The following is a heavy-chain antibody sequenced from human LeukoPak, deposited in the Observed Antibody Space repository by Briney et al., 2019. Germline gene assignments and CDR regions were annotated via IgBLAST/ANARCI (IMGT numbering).Heavy chain of an antibody. V-gene: IGHV3-48*03. CDR1: GFIFSSYA. Sequence: GGSLRLSCAASGFIFSSYAMTWVRQAPGKGLEWVSYISSSGSTIYYADSVKGRFTISRDNAKNSLYLQMNSLRAEDTAVYYCARDIRGSYESYYYYYMDVWGKGTTVTVSS. J-gene: IGHJ6*03. CDR3: ARDIRGSYESYYYYYMDV. D-gene: IGHD1-26*01. CDR2: ISSSGSTI.